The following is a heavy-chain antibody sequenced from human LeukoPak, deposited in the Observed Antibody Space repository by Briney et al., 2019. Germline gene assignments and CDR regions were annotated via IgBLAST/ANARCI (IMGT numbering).Heavy chain of an antibody. CDR1: GGSISSYY. D-gene: IGHD5-18*01. J-gene: IGHJ6*03. Sequence: SETLSLTCTVSGGSISSYYWSWIRQPAGKGLEWIGRIYTSGSTNYNPSLKSRVTISVDTSKNQFSLKLSSVTAADTAVYYCARAAVYSYGTEYYYYYMDVWGKGTTVTVSS. V-gene: IGHV4-4*07. CDR3: ARAAVYSYGTEYYYYYMDV. CDR2: IYTSGST.